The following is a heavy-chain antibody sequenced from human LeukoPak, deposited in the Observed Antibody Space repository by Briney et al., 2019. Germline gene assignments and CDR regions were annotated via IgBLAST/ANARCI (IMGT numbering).Heavy chain of an antibody. D-gene: IGHD3-22*01. Sequence: GGSLRLSCAASALTFSDYYMSWLRQAPGKGLEWVAYICDSGRTVYYADSVKGRFTISRDNAKNSVYLQMNNLRAEDTAVYYCARDRLGDYDHSGYYDKWGQGTLVTVSS. CDR1: ALTFSDYY. CDR2: ICDSGRTV. CDR3: ARDRLGDYDHSGYYDK. V-gene: IGHV3-11*01. J-gene: IGHJ4*02.